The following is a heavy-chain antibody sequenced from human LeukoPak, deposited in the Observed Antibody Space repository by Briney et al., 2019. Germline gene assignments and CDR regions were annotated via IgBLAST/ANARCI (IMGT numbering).Heavy chain of an antibody. CDR3: ARGRSRIAARRVYFDY. J-gene: IGHJ4*02. V-gene: IGHV4-39*07. Sequence: SETLSLTCTVSGGSISSSSYYWGWIRQPPGKGLEWIGEINHSGSTNYNPSLKSRVTISVDTSKNQFSLKLSSVTAADTAVYYCARGRSRIAARRVYFDYWGQGTLVTVSS. D-gene: IGHD6-6*01. CDR1: GGSISSSSYY. CDR2: INHSGST.